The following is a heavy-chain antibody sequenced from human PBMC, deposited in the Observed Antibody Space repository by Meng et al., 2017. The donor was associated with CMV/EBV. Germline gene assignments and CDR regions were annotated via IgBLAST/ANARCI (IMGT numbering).Heavy chain of an antibody. CDR3: AREVGGSYSY. D-gene: IGHD1-26*01. V-gene: IGHV4-34*01. Sequence: GSLRLSCAVYGGSFSGYYWSWIRQPPGKGLEWIGEINHSGSTNYNPSLKSRVTISVDTSKNQFSLKLSSVTAADTAVYYCAREVGGSYSYWGQGTLVTVSS. CDR1: GGSFSGYY. CDR2: INHSGST. J-gene: IGHJ4*02.